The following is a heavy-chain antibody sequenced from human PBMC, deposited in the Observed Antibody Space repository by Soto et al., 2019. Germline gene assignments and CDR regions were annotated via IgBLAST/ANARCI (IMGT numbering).Heavy chain of an antibody. CDR3: VRTGELSLSFDY. D-gene: IGHD3-16*02. V-gene: IGHV3-33*01. CDR2: IWYDGSNK. CDR1: GFTFSTYG. Sequence: QVQLVESGGGVVQPGRSLTLSCAASGFTFSTYGMHWVRQAPGKGLEWVAVIWYDGSNKYYANSVKGRFTISRDNSKNTLYLQMNSLRAEDTAVYYCVRTGELSLSFDYRGQGTLVTVSS. J-gene: IGHJ4*02.